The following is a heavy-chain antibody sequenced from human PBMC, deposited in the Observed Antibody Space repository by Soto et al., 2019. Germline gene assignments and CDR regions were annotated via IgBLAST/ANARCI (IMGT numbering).Heavy chain of an antibody. CDR2: IRSKANSYAT. CDR3: TSPPYYYDSSGYSNYYYYGMDV. D-gene: IGHD3-22*01. Sequence: PGGSLRLSCAASGFTFSGSAMHWVRQASGKGLEWVGRIRSKANSYATAYAASVKGRFTISRDDSKNTAYLQMNSLKTEDTAVYYCTSPPYYYDSSGYSNYYYYGMDVWGQGTKVTVSS. CDR1: GFTFSGSA. J-gene: IGHJ6*02. V-gene: IGHV3-73*01.